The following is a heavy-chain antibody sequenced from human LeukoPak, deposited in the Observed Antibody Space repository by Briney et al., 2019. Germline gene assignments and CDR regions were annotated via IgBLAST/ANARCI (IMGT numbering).Heavy chain of an antibody. CDR3: AKAPGGYLDY. Sequence: PGGSLRLSCAASGFTCSPCGMTWVRQAPGKGLEWVAAISSSGDSTAHADSVKGRFTISRDNSKNTVFLQMNSLRAEDTAVYYCAKAPGGYLDYCGQGTRVTVSS. CDR1: GFTCSPCG. CDR2: ISSSGDST. J-gene: IGHJ4*02. V-gene: IGHV3-23*01.